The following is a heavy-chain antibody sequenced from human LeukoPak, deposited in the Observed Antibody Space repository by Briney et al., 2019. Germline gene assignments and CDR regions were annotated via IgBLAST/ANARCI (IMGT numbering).Heavy chain of an antibody. V-gene: IGHV4-59*12. Sequence: YPSETLSLTCTVSGGSISSYYWSWIRQPPGKGLEWIGYIYYSGSTNYNPSLKSRVTISVGRSKNQFSLKLSSVTAADTAVYYCARDPGGSPGWFDPWGQGTLVAVSS. CDR1: GGSISSYY. CDR2: IYYSGST. J-gene: IGHJ5*02. CDR3: ARDPGGSPGWFDP.